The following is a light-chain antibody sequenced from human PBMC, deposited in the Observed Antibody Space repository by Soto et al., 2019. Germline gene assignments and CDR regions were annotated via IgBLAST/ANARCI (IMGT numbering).Light chain of an antibody. J-gene: IGKJ4*01. Sequence: DIQMTQSPSSLSASLGDRVTTTCRASQNIANYLNWYQQKPGKAPKLLIYATSTLQSGVPSRFSGSGSGTEFTLTISSVQAEDFATYFCQESYTTPAVSFGGGTKVDIK. V-gene: IGKV1-39*01. CDR2: ATS. CDR1: QNIANY. CDR3: QESYTTPAVS.